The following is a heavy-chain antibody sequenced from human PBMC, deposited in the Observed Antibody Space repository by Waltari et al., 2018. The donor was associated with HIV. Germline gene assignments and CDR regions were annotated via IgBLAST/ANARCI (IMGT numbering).Heavy chain of an antibody. CDR2: ISWNRGDI. CDR1: GITFDDYA. D-gene: IGHD3-3*01. J-gene: IGHJ6*02. Sequence: EVQLVESGGGSVQPGRSLRLSCTASGITFDDYAMHWVRQPPGKGLEWGSGISWNRGDIAYADSVKGRFTISRDNTKNSLFLQMNSVRVEDTALYYCVKDGASTIFGVLNGMDVWGQGTTVTVSS. CDR3: VKDGASTIFGVLNGMDV. V-gene: IGHV3-9*01.